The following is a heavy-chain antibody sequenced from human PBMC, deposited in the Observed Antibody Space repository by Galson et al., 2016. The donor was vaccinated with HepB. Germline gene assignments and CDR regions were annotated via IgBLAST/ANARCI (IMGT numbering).Heavy chain of an antibody. CDR2: ISGSGVST. D-gene: IGHD2-2*01. CDR3: ANEAAVIPAAMTFFAFDI. J-gene: IGHJ3*02. CDR1: GFTVSSNY. Sequence: SLRLSCAASGFTVSSNYMSWVRQAPGKGLEWVSAISGSGVSTYYADSVKGRFTISRDNSKNTLSLQMNSLRAEDTAVYYCANEAAVIPAAMTFFAFDIWGQGTMVTVSS. V-gene: IGHV3-23*01.